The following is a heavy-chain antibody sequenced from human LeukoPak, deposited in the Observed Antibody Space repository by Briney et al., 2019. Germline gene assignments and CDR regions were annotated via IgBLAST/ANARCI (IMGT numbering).Heavy chain of an antibody. Sequence: SVKVSCKASGGTFSSYAISWVRQAPGQGLEWMGGIIPIFGTANYAQKFQGRVTITADKSTSTAYMELSSLRSEDTAVYYCARSLAARRPDAFDIWGQGTMVTVSS. CDR2: IIPIFGTA. J-gene: IGHJ3*02. CDR3: ARSLAARRPDAFDI. V-gene: IGHV1-69*06. D-gene: IGHD6-6*01. CDR1: GGTFSSYA.